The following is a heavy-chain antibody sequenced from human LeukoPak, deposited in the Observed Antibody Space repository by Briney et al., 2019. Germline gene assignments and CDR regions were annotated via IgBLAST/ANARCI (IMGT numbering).Heavy chain of an antibody. CDR2: IWYDGSNK. CDR3: VRVTHSSYSYGYGHRDY. CDR1: GFTFNSFG. V-gene: IGHV3-33*08. D-gene: IGHD5-18*01. J-gene: IGHJ4*02. Sequence: PGGSLRLSCAFSGFTFNSFGMHWVRQAPGKGLEWVAVIWYDGSNKYYADSVKGRFTISRDNSKNTLYLQMNSLRAEDTAVYYCVRVTHSSYSYGYGHRDYWGQGTLVTVSS.